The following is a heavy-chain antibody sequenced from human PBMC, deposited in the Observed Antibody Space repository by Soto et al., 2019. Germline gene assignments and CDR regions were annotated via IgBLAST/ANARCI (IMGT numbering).Heavy chain of an antibody. Sequence: EVQLVESGGGLVQPGGSLRLSCAASGFTVSSNYMSWVRQAPGKGQEWVSLVYSGGSTYYAASVKGRFTISRDNTKNTVYLQMNNMRAEDTAVYYCARDGRYCSGGSCYYYYYYLDAWGKGTTVTVSS. CDR2: VYSGGST. CDR1: GFTVSSNY. CDR3: ARDGRYCSGGSCYYYYYYLDA. J-gene: IGHJ6*03. D-gene: IGHD2-15*01. V-gene: IGHV3-66*01.